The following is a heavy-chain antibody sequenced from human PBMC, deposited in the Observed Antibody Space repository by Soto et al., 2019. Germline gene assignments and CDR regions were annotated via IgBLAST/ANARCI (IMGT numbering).Heavy chain of an antibody. CDR2: INHSGST. CDR1: GGSFSGYY. Sequence: SETLSLTCAVYGGSFSGYYWSWIRQPPGKGLEWIGEINHSGSTNYNPSLKSRVTISVDTSKNQFSLKLSSVTAADTAVYYCARPLELRSTPNLLGYGMDVWGQGTTVTVSS. D-gene: IGHD1-7*01. J-gene: IGHJ6*02. V-gene: IGHV4-34*01. CDR3: ARPLELRSTPNLLGYGMDV.